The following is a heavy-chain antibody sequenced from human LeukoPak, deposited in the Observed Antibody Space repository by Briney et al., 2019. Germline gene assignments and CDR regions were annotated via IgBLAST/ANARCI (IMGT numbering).Heavy chain of an antibody. V-gene: IGHV5-51*01. Sequence: GESLKISCKGSGYSFTSYWIGWVRQMPGKGLEWMGIIYPGDSDTRYSPSFQGQVTISADKSISTAYLQWSGLKASDTAMYYCARLTDYDFWSGPPQYYFDYWGQGTLVTVSS. CDR3: ARLTDYDFWSGPPQYYFDY. CDR2: IYPGDSDT. CDR1: GYSFTSYW. J-gene: IGHJ4*02. D-gene: IGHD3-3*01.